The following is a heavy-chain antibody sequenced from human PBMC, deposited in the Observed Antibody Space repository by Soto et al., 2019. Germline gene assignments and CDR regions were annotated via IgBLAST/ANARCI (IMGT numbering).Heavy chain of an antibody. CDR3: ASYYYYGMDV. CDR2: IYSGGST. CDR1: GFTVSSNY. Sequence: GGSLRLSCAASGFTVSSNYMSWVRQAPGKGLEWVPVIYSGGSTYYADSVKGRFTISRHNSKNTLYLQMNSLRAEDTAVYYCASYYYYGMDVWGQGTTVTVSS. V-gene: IGHV3-66*01. J-gene: IGHJ6*02.